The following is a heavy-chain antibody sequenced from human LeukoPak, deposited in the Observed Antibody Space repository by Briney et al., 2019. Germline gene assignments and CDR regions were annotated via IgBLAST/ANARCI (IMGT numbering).Heavy chain of an antibody. J-gene: IGHJ4*02. V-gene: IGHV3-30*04. D-gene: IGHD5-18*01. CDR2: ISYDGSNK. CDR1: GFTFSSYT. CDR3: ARGPWVQLWGTSDY. Sequence: GSLRLSCAASGFTFSSYTMHWGRPAPGKGLEWVAVISYDGSNKYYADSVKGRFTISRDNSKNTLYLQMNSLRAEDTAVYYCARGPWVQLWGTSDYWGQGTLVTVSS.